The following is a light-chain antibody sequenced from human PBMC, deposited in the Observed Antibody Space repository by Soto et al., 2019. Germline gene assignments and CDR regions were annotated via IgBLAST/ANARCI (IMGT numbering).Light chain of an antibody. J-gene: IGLJ1*01. CDR1: TSDIGTNA. V-gene: IGLV1-44*01. CDR3: ATWHDYFYV. CDR2: TNN. Sequence: QSVLSQPPSASGTPEQRVTVSCSGSTSDIGTNAVNWFQHVPGTAPRLLIYTNNLRPSGVPDRFSASKSGTSASLAISGLQSEDEADYYCATWHDYFYVFGTGTKV.